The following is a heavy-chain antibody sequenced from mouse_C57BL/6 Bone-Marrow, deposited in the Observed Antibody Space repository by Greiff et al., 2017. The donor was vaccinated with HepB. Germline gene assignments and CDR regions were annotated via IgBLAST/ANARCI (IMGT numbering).Heavy chain of an antibody. J-gene: IGHJ4*01. CDR2: ISSGSSTI. Sequence: EVKLVESGGGLVKPGGSLKLSCAASGFTFSDYGMHWVRQAPEKGLEWVAYISSGSSTIYYADTVKGRFTISRDKAKNTLFLQMTSLRSEDTAMYYCASWGGYAMDYWGQGTSVTVSS. V-gene: IGHV5-17*01. D-gene: IGHD4-1*01. CDR1: GFTFSDYG. CDR3: ASWGGYAMDY.